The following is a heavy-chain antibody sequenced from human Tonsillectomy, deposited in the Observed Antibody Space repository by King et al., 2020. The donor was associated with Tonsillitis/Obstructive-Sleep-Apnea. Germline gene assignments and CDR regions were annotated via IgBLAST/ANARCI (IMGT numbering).Heavy chain of an antibody. CDR3: SAYYNNYEGP. V-gene: IGHV1-58*02. Sequence: QLVQSGPEVKKPGPSVKVSCKASGFTFTNSAMQWVRQVRGQRLEWIGWIVVGSGNTNYAQKFQERVTITRDMSTSTAYMELSSLRSEDTAVYYCSAYYNNYEGPWGQGTLVTVSS. D-gene: IGHD4-11*01. CDR2: IVVGSGNT. J-gene: IGHJ5*02. CDR1: GFTFTNSA.